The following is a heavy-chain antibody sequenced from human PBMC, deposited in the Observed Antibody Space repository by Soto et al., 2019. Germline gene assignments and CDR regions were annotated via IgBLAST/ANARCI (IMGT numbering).Heavy chain of an antibody. D-gene: IGHD2-15*01. J-gene: IGHJ6*02. CDR3: ARVDGGNGGLGYNYYYYGMDV. Sequence: SVKVSCKASGGTFSSYAISWVRQAPGQGLEWMGGIIPIFGTANYAQKFQGRVTITADESTSTAYMELSSLRSEDTAVYYCARVDGGNGGLGYNYYYYGMDVWGQGTTVTVSS. CDR1: GGTFSSYA. V-gene: IGHV1-69*13. CDR2: IIPIFGTA.